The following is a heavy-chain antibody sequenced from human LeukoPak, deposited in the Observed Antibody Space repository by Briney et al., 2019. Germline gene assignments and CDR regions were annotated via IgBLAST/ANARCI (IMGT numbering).Heavy chain of an antibody. CDR3: ARVLGYSGYDLAY. CDR2: TSNKANSYTT. J-gene: IGHJ4*02. D-gene: IGHD5-12*01. Sequence: QTGGSLRLSCAASGFTFSDHYMDWVRQAPGKGLEWVCRTSNKANSYTTEYAASVKGRFTISRDDSKNSLYLQMNSLKTEDTAVYYCARVLGYSGYDLAYWGQGTLVTVSS. V-gene: IGHV3-72*01. CDR1: GFTFSDHY.